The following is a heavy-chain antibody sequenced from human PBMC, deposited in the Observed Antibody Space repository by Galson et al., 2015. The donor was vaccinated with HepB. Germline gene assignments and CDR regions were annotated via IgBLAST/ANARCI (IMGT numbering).Heavy chain of an antibody. V-gene: IGHV3-21*01. CDR3: ARDAFGVAGSVSAFDI. Sequence: SLRLSCAASGFTFSSYAMSWVRQAPGKGLEWVSAISSSSSYIYYADSVKGRFTISKDNAKNSLYLQMNSLRAEDTAVYYCARDAFGVAGSVSAFDIWGQGTMVTVSS. J-gene: IGHJ3*02. CDR2: ISSSSSYI. CDR1: GFTFSSYA. D-gene: IGHD6-19*01.